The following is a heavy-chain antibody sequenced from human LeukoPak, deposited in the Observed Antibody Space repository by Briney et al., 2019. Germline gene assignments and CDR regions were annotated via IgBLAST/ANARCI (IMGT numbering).Heavy chain of an antibody. V-gene: IGHV3-30*03. CDR2: ISYDGSNK. CDR3: ARGSVPDY. J-gene: IGHJ4*02. D-gene: IGHD3-10*01. Sequence: RAGGSLRLSCAASGFTFSSYGMHWVRQAPGKGLEWVAVISYDGSNKYYADSVKGRFTISRDNSKNTLYLQMNSLRAEDTAVYYCARGSVPDYWGQGTLVTVSS. CDR1: GFTFSSYG.